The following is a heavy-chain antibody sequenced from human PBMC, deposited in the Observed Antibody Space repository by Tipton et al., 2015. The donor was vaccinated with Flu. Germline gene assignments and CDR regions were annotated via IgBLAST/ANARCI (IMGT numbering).Heavy chain of an antibody. CDR1: GGSFSGYY. D-gene: IGHD2-21*02. CDR2: INHSGNT. V-gene: IGHV4-34*01. CDR3: ATHCVGVCSHAFDI. Sequence: GLVKPSETLSLTCAVYGGSFSGYYRSWIRQPPGKGLEWIGEINHSGNTNYNPSLKSRVTISGDTSKNQFSLKLSSATAADTAVYYCATHCVGVCSHAFDIWGQGTMVTVSS. J-gene: IGHJ3*02.